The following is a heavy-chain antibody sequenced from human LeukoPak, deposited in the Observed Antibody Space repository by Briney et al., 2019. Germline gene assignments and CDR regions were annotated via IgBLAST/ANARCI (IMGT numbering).Heavy chain of an antibody. J-gene: IGHJ6*03. CDR2: ISGGGGET. V-gene: IGHV3-23*01. CDR3: ARELRGYNRLRTYYYYMDV. Sequence: GGSLRLSCAASGFTFSNNAMHWVRQAPGKGLEWVSSISGGGGETYYVDSVKGRFIISRDNSKNSLYLQMNSLKTEDTAVYYCARELRGYNRLRTYYYYMDVWGKGTTVTVSS. D-gene: IGHD5-24*01. CDR1: GFTFSNNA.